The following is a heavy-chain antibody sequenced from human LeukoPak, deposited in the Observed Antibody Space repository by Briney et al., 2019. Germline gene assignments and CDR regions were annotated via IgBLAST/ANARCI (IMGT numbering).Heavy chain of an antibody. CDR2: ISGSGGST. CDR3: AKDRGPGPWGAFDY. CDR1: GFTFSSYA. D-gene: IGHD3-16*01. J-gene: IGHJ4*02. Sequence: PAESLRLSCAASGFTFSSYAMSWVRQAPGKGLEWVSAISGSGGSTYYADSVKGRFTISRDNSKNTLYLQMNSLRAEDTAVYYCAKDRGPGPWGAFDYWGQGTLVTVSS. V-gene: IGHV3-23*01.